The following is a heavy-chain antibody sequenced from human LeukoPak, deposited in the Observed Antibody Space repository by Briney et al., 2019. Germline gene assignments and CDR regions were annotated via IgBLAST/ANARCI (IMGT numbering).Heavy chain of an antibody. CDR1: GHSFTSNY. CDR3: ARDQEAFDY. V-gene: IGHV1-46*01. J-gene: IGHJ4*02. CDR2: IYPRDGST. Sequence: ASVKVSCKAFGHSFTSNYIHWVRQAPGQGLEWMGMIYPRDGSTSYAQKFQGRVTVTRDTSTSTVHMELSGLRSEDTAVYYCARDQEAFDYWGQGTLVTVSS.